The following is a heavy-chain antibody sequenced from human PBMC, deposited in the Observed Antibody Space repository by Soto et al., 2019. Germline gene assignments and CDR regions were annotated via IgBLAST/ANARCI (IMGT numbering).Heavy chain of an antibody. CDR1: GDKFTKYW. J-gene: IGHJ4*02. CDR3: ARRDMLTGYVYFDY. CDR2: IYPDDSDT. D-gene: IGHD3-9*01. Sequence: GEALQISCQGCGDKFTKYWGGRVRQKNGKGLEWMGIIYPDDSDTRYSPSFQGHVTISADKSISTAYLQWSSLKASDSATYYCARRDMLTGYVYFDYWGQGTQVTVSS. V-gene: IGHV5-51*01.